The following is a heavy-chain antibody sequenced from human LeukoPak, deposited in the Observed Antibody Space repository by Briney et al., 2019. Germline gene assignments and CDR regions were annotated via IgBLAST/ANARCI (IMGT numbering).Heavy chain of an antibody. J-gene: IGHJ4*02. CDR2: ISYDGSNK. CDR1: GFTFSSYS. D-gene: IGHD3-16*01. Sequence: PGGSLRLSCAASGFTFSSYSMNWVRQVPGKGLEWVAVISYDGSNKYYADSVKGRFTISRDHSKNTLYLQMNSLRAEDTAVYYCAKGGSSMGEFDYWGQGTLVIVSS. V-gene: IGHV3-30*18. CDR3: AKGGSSMGEFDY.